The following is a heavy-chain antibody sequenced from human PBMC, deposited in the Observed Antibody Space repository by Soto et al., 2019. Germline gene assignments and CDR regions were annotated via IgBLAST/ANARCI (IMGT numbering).Heavy chain of an antibody. CDR2: ISYDGSNK. CDR1: GFTFSSYA. Sequence: QVQLVESGGGVVQPGRSLRLSCAASGFTFSSYAMHWVRQAPGKGLEWVAVISYDGSNKYYADSVKGRFTISRDNSKNTLYLQMNSLRAEDTAVYYCARDPGTNYYYYGMDVWGKGTTVTVSS. CDR3: ARDPGTNYYYYGMDV. V-gene: IGHV3-30-3*01. J-gene: IGHJ6*04. D-gene: IGHD3-10*01.